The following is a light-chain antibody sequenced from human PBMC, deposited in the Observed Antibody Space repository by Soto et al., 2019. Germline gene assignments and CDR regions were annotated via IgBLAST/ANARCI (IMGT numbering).Light chain of an antibody. CDR3: SSYTSNSIV. Sequence: QSVLTQPASVSGSPGQSITISCTGTSSDVGGYNYVSWYQQHPGKAPKLMIYEVSFRPSGISNRFSGSKSGNTASLTISGLQAEDEADYYCSSYTSNSIVFGTGTKVPVL. CDR2: EVS. CDR1: SSDVGGYNY. J-gene: IGLJ1*01. V-gene: IGLV2-14*01.